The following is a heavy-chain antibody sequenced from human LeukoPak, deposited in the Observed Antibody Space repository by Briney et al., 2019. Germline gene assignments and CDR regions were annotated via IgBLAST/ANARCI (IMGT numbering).Heavy chain of an antibody. CDR3: ARVRDHYDSSGYYYLYYYYMDV. CDR1: GYTFTSYG. CDR2: ISAYNGNT. D-gene: IGHD3-22*01. V-gene: IGHV1-18*01. J-gene: IGHJ6*03. Sequence: GASVKVSCKASGYTFTSYGISWVRQAPGQGLEWMGWISAYNGNTNYAQKLQGRVTMTTDTSTSTAYMELRSLRSDDTAVYYCARVRDHYDSSGYYYLYYYYMDVWGKGTTVTVSS.